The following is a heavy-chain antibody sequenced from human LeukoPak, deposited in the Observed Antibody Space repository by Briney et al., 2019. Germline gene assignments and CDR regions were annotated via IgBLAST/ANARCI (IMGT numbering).Heavy chain of an antibody. J-gene: IGHJ4*02. V-gene: IGHV1-2*02. CDR1: GYTFTGYY. Sequence: ASVKVSCKASGYTFTGYYMHWVRQAPGQGLEWMGWINPNSGGTNYAQKFQGRVTMTRDTSISTAYMELSRLRSDDTAVYCCALPPMGSGYYYFDYWGQGTLVTVSS. D-gene: IGHD3-22*01. CDR3: ALPPMGSGYYYFDY. CDR2: INPNSGGT.